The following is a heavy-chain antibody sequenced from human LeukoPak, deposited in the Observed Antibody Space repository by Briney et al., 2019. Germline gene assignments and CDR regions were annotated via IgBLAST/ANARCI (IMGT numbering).Heavy chain of an antibody. J-gene: IGHJ3*02. D-gene: IGHD5-24*01. CDR1: GGSISSYY. CDR2: IYYSGST. CDR3: ARREMATIPDALDI. Sequence: SETLSLTCTVSGGSISSYYWSWIRQPPGKGLEWIGYIYYSGSTNYNPSLKSRVTISVDTSKNQFSLKLSSVTAADTAVYYCARREMATIPDALDIWGQGTMVTVSS. V-gene: IGHV4-59*08.